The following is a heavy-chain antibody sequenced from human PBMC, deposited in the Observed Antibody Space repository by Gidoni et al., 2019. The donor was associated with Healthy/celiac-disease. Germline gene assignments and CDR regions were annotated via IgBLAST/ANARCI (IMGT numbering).Heavy chain of an antibody. CDR2: SIPIFGTA. J-gene: IGHJ3*02. CDR3: ASWYGSGSYGAFDI. V-gene: IGHV1-69*01. CDR1: GGTLSSHA. D-gene: IGHD3-10*01. Sequence: QVQLVQSGAEVKKTGSSVKVSCKASGGTLSSHAISWVRQAPGKGLEWMGGSIPIFGTANYAQKFQGRVTITADESTSTAYMELSSLRSEDTAVYYCASWYGSGSYGAFDIWGQGTMVTVSS.